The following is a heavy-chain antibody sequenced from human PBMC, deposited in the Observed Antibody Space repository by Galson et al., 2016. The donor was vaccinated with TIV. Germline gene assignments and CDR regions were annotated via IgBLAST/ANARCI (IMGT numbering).Heavy chain of an antibody. J-gene: IGHJ4*02. CDR1: ANTFISYA. Sequence: SVKVSCKASANTFISYAITWVRQAPGQGLEWMGGIISIFCTTQYAQKFQGRVTITADESMSTAYMELSSLRSDDTAVYYCARTDTLKNYYDSSGYYPFWGQGTLVTVSS. CDR3: ARTDTLKNYYDSSGYYPF. V-gene: IGHV1-69*13. CDR2: IISIFCTT. D-gene: IGHD3-22*01.